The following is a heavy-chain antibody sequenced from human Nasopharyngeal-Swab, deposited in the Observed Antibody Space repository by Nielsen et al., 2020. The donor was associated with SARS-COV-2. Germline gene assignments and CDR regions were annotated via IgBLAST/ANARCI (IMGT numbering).Heavy chain of an antibody. J-gene: IGHJ4*02. CDR1: GFTFSSYW. CDR3: ARVADYGDKSRFQPLPY. V-gene: IGHV3-7*01. Sequence: GGSLRLSCAASGFTFSSYWMTWVRQPPGKGLEWVPNINQDGSEKYYVDSVKGRFTISRDNADKSLYLEMNTLRAEDTAVYFCARVADYGDKSRFQPLPYWGRGTLVTVSS. CDR2: INQDGSEK. D-gene: IGHD4-17*01.